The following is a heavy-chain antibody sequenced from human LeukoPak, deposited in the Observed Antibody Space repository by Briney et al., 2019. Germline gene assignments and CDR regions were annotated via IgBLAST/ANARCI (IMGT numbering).Heavy chain of an antibody. CDR2: ISGSAHKI. V-gene: IGHV3-23*01. CDR3: ARIEWERLGRAFDI. Sequence: PGGSLRLSCVASGITFSNYAVSWVRQAPEKGLDWVSVISGSAHKIRYADSVKGRFTISRDNSENTLYLQMNSLRAEDMAVYYCARIEWERLGRAFDIWGQGTMVTVSS. J-gene: IGHJ3*02. D-gene: IGHD1-26*01. CDR1: GITFSNYA.